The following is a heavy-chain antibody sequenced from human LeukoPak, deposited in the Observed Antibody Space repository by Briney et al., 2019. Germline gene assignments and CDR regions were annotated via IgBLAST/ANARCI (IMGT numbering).Heavy chain of an antibody. V-gene: IGHV4-34*01. CDR3: ARGPYDSSGYYYFDY. Sequence: PSETLSLTCAVYGGSFSGYYWSWIRQPPGKGLEWIGEINHSGSTNYNPSLKSRVTISVDTPKNQFSLKLSSVTAADTAVYYCARGPYDSSGYYYFDYWGQGTLVTVSS. J-gene: IGHJ4*02. D-gene: IGHD3-22*01. CDR2: INHSGST. CDR1: GGSFSGYY.